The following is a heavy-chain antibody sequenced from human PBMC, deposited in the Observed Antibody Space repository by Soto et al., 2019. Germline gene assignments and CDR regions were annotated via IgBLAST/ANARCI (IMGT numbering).Heavy chain of an antibody. D-gene: IGHD1-1*01. J-gene: IGHJ4*01. CDR3: GRRETSLAPGLGY. CDR1: GFTFNTWS. Sequence: LRLSCAAAGFTFNTWSVHRVRQPPGKGLEWVAVIWYDGSNKYYADSVKGRFTISRDNSKNTLYLQMNSLRAEDTFFFSSGRRETSLAPGLGYSGQGTL. CDR2: IWYDGSNK. V-gene: IGHV3-33*01.